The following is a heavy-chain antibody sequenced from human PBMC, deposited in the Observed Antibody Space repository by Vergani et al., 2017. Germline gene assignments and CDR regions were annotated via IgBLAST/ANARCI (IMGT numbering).Heavy chain of an antibody. CDR3: ARDPLTTVTTSDPNWFDP. Sequence: EVQLVESGGGLVQPGGSLRLSCAASGFTFSSYEMNWVRQAPGKGLEWVSFISSSCSTIYYADSVKGRFTISRDNAKNSLYLQMNSLRAEDTAVYYCARDPLTTVTTSDPNWFDPWGQGTLVTVSS. V-gene: IGHV3-48*03. CDR2: ISSSCSTI. D-gene: IGHD4-17*01. CDR1: GFTFSSYE. J-gene: IGHJ5*02.